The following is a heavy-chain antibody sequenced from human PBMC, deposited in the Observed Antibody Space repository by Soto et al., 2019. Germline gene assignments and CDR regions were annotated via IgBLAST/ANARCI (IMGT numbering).Heavy chain of an antibody. Sequence: QVQLVQSGAEVKKPGASVKVSCKASGYTFTSYGISWVRQAPGQGLEWMGWISAYNGNTNYAQKLQGRVTMTTDTSTSTAYMELKSLRSDDTAVYYCARGSYDFWSGPIGDLDYWGQGTLVTVSS. J-gene: IGHJ4*02. CDR1: GYTFTSYG. CDR3: ARGSYDFWSGPIGDLDY. D-gene: IGHD3-3*01. V-gene: IGHV1-18*04. CDR2: ISAYNGNT.